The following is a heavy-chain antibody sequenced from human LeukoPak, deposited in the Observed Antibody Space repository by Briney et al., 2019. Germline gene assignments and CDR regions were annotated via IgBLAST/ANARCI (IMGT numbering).Heavy chain of an antibody. V-gene: IGHV4-59*01. CDR2: IYYSGST. CDR3: ARDLGARYYDFWSGYYYYYGMDV. Sequence: PSETLSLTCTVSGGSISSYYWSWIRQPPGKGLEWIGYIYYSGSTNYNASLKSRVTISVDTSKSQFSLKLSSVTAADTAVYYCARDLGARYYDFWSGYYYYYGMDVWGQGTTVTVSS. J-gene: IGHJ6*02. D-gene: IGHD3-3*01. CDR1: GGSISSYY.